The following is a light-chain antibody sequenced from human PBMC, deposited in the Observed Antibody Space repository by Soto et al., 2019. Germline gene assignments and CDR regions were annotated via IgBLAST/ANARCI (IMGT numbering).Light chain of an antibody. Sequence: EIVLTQSPATLSLSPGERATLSCSASQSVSSYLAWYQQKPGQAPRLLIYDASNRATGIPARFSGSGSGTDFTLTMSSLEPEDFAVYYCQQRSNWPLFTFGPGTKVDIK. CDR3: QQRSNWPLFT. V-gene: IGKV3-11*01. CDR2: DAS. CDR1: QSVSSY. J-gene: IGKJ3*01.